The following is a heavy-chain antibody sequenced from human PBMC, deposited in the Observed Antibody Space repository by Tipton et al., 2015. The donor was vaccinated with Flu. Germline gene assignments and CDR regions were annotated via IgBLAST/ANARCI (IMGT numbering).Heavy chain of an antibody. Sequence: SLRLSCVASGFNFGSYAMSWVRQAPGRGLEWVSGIVGTSGTFYAESVKGRFTIARDTSKNTVYLQMYSLRVEDTAVYYCAKDYISGDGFWDFDYWGQGTLATVSS. J-gene: IGHJ4*02. D-gene: IGHD5-24*01. V-gene: IGHV3-23*01. CDR2: IVGTSGT. CDR3: AKDYISGDGFWDFDY. CDR1: GFNFGSYA.